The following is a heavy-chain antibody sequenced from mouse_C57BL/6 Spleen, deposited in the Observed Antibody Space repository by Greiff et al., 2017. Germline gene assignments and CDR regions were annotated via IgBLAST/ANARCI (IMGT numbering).Heavy chain of an antibody. D-gene: IGHD1-1*01. J-gene: IGHJ4*01. Sequence: QVQLQQSGPELVKPGASVKISCKASGYAFSSSWMNWVKQRPGKGLEWIGRIYPGDGDTNYNGKFKGKATLTADKSSSTAYMQLSSLTSEDSAVDCCARNQGLRYAMDYWGQGTSVTVSS. CDR3: ARNQGLRYAMDY. CDR2: IYPGDGDT. V-gene: IGHV1-82*01. CDR1: GYAFSSSW.